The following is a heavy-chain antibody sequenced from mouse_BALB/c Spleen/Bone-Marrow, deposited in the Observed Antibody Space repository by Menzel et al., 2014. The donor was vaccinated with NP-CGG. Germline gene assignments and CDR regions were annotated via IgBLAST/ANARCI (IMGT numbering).Heavy chain of an antibody. CDR1: GFNIKDTY. D-gene: IGHD1-1*01. CDR3: ASYYYGRSSFTY. J-gene: IGHJ3*01. V-gene: IGHV14-3*02. Sequence: EVKLMESGAELVKPGASVKLSCTASGFNIKDTYMHWVRQMPEQGLEWIGRIDPANGNTKYDPKFQGKATITADTSSNTAYLQLSSLTSEDTAVYYCASYYYGRSSFTYWGQGALVTVSA. CDR2: IDPANGNT.